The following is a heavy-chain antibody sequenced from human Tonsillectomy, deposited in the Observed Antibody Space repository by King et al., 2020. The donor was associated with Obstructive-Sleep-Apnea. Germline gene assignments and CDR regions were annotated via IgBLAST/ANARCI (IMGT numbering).Heavy chain of an antibody. CDR2: IWYDGGNK. V-gene: IGHV3-30*02. D-gene: IGHD3-10*01. J-gene: IGHJ4*02. Sequence: VQLVESGGGVVQPGGSLRLSCAASGFIFSDYGMHWVRQAPGKGLEWVALIWYDGGNKYYADSVKGRFTISRDNSKNTLYLQMNSLRVEDTAVYYCATVGYGSMTVCDYWGQGTLVTVSS. CDR1: GFIFSDYG. CDR3: ATVGYGSMTVCDY.